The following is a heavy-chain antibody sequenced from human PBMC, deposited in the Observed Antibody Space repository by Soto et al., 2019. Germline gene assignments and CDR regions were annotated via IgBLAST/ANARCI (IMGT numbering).Heavy chain of an antibody. CDR2: IIPIFGTA. D-gene: IGHD5-18*01. J-gene: IGHJ6*02. V-gene: IGHV1-69*13. Sequence: ASVKVSCKASGGTFSSYAISWVRQAPGQGLEWMGGIIPIFGTANYAQKFQGRVTITADESTSTAYMELSSLRSEDTAVYYCARNRGYSYGSLKYYYYGIDVWGQGTKVTVS. CDR1: GGTFSSYA. CDR3: ARNRGYSYGSLKYYYYGIDV.